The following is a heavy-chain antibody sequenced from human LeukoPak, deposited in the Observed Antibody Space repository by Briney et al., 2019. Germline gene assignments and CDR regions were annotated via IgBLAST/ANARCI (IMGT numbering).Heavy chain of an antibody. CDR3: AKQLGYCSDGSCYFPY. V-gene: IGHV3-23*01. J-gene: IGHJ4*02. CDR2: ISNNGGYT. Sequence: GGSLRLSCEAPGFTFSSSAMSWVRQAPGKGLEWVSAISNNGGYTYYADSVQGRFTISRDNSKSTLCLQMNSLRAEDTAVYYCAKQLGYCSDGSCYFPYWGQGTLVTVSS. D-gene: IGHD2-15*01. CDR1: GFTFSSSA.